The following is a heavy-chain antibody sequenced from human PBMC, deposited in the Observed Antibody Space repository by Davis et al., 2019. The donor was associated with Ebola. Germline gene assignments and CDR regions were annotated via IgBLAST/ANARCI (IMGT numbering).Heavy chain of an antibody. CDR3: ARARSSSWRDFDY. Sequence: GESLKISCVASGFTFSDHYMDWVRQAPGKGLEWVARTRNKASGYSTEYAASVRGRFTISRDDSHNSLHLQMNSLTIEDTALYYCARARSSSWRDFDYWGQGTLVTVSS. V-gene: IGHV3-72*01. CDR2: TRNKASGYST. CDR1: GFTFSDHY. D-gene: IGHD6-13*01. J-gene: IGHJ4*02.